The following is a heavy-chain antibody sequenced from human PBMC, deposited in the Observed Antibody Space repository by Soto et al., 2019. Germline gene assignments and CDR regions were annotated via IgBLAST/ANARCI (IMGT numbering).Heavy chain of an antibody. CDR3: ARGNEECGIATCYTAFDV. CDR2: VIPILDIT. J-gene: IGHJ3*01. CDR1: GDTFSNYP. Sequence: QVQLVQSGAEVREPGSSVRVSCKASGDTFSNYPISWVRQAPGQGLEWMGRVIPILDITNYAQEFQGRVTITADRSTSTAYMDLSGLTAEHTALYLCARGNEECGIATCYTAFDVWGKGTLVTVSA. D-gene: IGHD2-2*02. V-gene: IGHV1-69*02.